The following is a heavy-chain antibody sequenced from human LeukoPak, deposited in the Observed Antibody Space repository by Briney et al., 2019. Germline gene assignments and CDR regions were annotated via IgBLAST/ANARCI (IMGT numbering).Heavy chain of an antibody. CDR1: GYTFTSYD. Sequence: ASVKVSCKASGYTFTSYDINWLRQATGQGLEWMGWMNPNSGNTGYAQKFQGRVTMTGNTSISTAYMELSSLRSEDTAVYYCARASPLRLGELSLYALYYYYYYGMDVWGQGTTVTVSS. CDR2: MNPNSGNT. CDR3: ARASPLRLGELSLYALYYYYYYGMDV. V-gene: IGHV1-8*01. J-gene: IGHJ6*02. D-gene: IGHD3-16*02.